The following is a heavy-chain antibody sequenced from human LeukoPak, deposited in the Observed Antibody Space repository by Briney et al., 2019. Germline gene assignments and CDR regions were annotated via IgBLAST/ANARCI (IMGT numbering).Heavy chain of an antibody. CDR2: IKQDGSEK. V-gene: IGHV3-7*01. Sequence: GGSLRLSCAASGFTFSSYWMSWVRQAPGKGLEWVANIKQDGSEKYYVDSVKGRFTISRDNAKNSLYLQMNSLRAEDTAVYYCARDLRYYDSSGYVPRNWYFDLWGRGTLVTVSS. CDR3: ARDLRYYDSSGYVPRNWYFDL. CDR1: GFTFSSYW. D-gene: IGHD3-22*01. J-gene: IGHJ2*01.